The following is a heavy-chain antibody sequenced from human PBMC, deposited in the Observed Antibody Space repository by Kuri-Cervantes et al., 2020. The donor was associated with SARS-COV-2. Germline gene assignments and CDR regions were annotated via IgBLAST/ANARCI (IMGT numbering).Heavy chain of an antibody. CDR2: INPNSGGT. CDR1: GYTFTGYY. Sequence: ASVKVSCKASGYTFTGYYMHWVRQAPGQGLEWMGWINPNSGGTNYAQKFQGRVTMTRDTSISTAYMELSRLRSDDTAVYYCARDESGAAAAHVGYWGQGTLVTVSS. V-gene: IGHV1-2*02. J-gene: IGHJ4*02. CDR3: ARDESGAAAAHVGY. D-gene: IGHD6-13*01.